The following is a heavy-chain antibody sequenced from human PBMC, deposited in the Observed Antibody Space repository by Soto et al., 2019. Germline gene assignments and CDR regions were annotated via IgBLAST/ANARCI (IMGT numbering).Heavy chain of an antibody. Sequence: EVQLVESGGGLVQPGGSLRLSCAASGFTFSTYWMTWVRRPPGKGLEWVANLEQDGSERYYVDSVRGRFTISRDNAKNSLYLQMNSLRDEDTAVYYCVCGGNFFVYWGQGTLVTVSP. CDR3: VCGGNFFVY. V-gene: IGHV3-7*01. D-gene: IGHD3-16*01. J-gene: IGHJ4*02. CDR2: LEQDGSER. CDR1: GFTFSTYW.